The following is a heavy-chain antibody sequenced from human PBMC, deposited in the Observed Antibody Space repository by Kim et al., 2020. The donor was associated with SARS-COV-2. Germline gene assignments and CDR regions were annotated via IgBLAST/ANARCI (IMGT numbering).Heavy chain of an antibody. V-gene: IGHV4-39*01. Sequence: SETLSLTCTVSGGSISSSSYYWGWIRQPPGKGLEWIGSIYYSGSTYYNPSLKSRVTISVDTSKNQFSLKLSSVTAADTAVYYCARSKILWFGELTDSYGMDVWGQGTTVTVSS. D-gene: IGHD3-10*01. CDR2: IYYSGST. CDR1: GGSISSSSYY. J-gene: IGHJ6*02. CDR3: ARSKILWFGELTDSYGMDV.